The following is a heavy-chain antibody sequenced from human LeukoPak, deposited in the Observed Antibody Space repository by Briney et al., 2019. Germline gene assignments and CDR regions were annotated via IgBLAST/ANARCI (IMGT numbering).Heavy chain of an antibody. Sequence: SETLSLTCTVSGGSISTYYWSWVRQPPGKGLEWIGYMYNSGSTNYNPSLKSRVTISVDTSKNQFSLKLSSVTAADTAVYYCARDYYGSGTNWFDPWGQGTLVTVSS. D-gene: IGHD3-10*01. CDR1: GGSISTYY. CDR3: ARDYYGSGTNWFDP. V-gene: IGHV4-59*01. CDR2: MYNSGST. J-gene: IGHJ5*02.